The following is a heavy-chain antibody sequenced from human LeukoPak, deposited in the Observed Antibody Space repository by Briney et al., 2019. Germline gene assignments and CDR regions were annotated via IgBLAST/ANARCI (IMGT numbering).Heavy chain of an antibody. J-gene: IGHJ5*02. V-gene: IGHV4-39*07. CDR3: ARDVGSGWYRRGSGFDP. Sequence: SETLSLTCTVSGGSISSSSYYWGWIRQPPGKGLEWIGSIYYSGSTYYNPSLKSRVTISVDTSKNQFSLKLSSVTAADTAVYYCARDVGSGWYRRGSGFDPWGQGTLVTVSS. CDR1: GGSISSSSYY. CDR2: IYYSGST. D-gene: IGHD6-19*01.